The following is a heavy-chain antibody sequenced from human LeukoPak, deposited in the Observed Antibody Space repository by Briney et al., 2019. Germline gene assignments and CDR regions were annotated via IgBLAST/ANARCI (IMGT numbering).Heavy chain of an antibody. D-gene: IGHD3-3*01. CDR1: GFTFSSYS. Sequence: SGGSLRLSCAASGFTFSSYSMNWVRQAPGKGLEWVSSISSSSSYIYYADSVKGRFTISRDNAKNSLYLQMNSLRAEDTAVYYCAREGTYDFWSGYSPHYYYYGMDVWGQGTTVTVSS. V-gene: IGHV3-21*01. CDR3: AREGTYDFWSGYSPHYYYYGMDV. CDR2: ISSSSSYI. J-gene: IGHJ6*02.